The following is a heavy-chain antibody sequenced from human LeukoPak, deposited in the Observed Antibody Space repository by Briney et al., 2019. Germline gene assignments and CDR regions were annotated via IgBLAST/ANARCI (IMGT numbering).Heavy chain of an antibody. CDR3: ATVRRDFWSGYAWFDP. CDR1: GYTLNELS. V-gene: IGHV1-24*01. J-gene: IGHJ5*02. CDR2: FDPEDGET. Sequence: GASVKVSCKVSGYTLNELSMHWVRQAPGEGLEWMGGFDPEDGETIYAQKFQGRVTMTEDTSTDTAYMELSSLRSEDTAVYYCATVRRDFWSGYAWFDPWGQGTLVTVSS. D-gene: IGHD3-3*01.